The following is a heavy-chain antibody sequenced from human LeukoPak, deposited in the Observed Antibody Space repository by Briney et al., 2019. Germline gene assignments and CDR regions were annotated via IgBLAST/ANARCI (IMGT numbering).Heavy chain of an antibody. J-gene: IGHJ3*02. Sequence: TSEALSLTCTVSGGSISSYYWSWIRQPPGKGLEWIGYIYYSGSTNYNPSLKSRVTISVDTSKNQFSLKLSSVTAADTAMYYCARVVAVAGTPDAFDIWGQGTMVTVSS. CDR2: IYYSGST. D-gene: IGHD6-19*01. V-gene: IGHV4-59*01. CDR3: ARVVAVAGTPDAFDI. CDR1: GGSISSYY.